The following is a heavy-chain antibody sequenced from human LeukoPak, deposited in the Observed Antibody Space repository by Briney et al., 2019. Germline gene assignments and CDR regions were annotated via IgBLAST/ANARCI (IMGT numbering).Heavy chain of an antibody. J-gene: IGHJ4*02. CDR3: ARAGARSSDRWWYDY. D-gene: IGHD2-15*01. Sequence: GGSLRLSCAASGFIFSSYYMTWVRQVPGKGLEWVANINPGGSEKNYVDSVKGRFTTSRDNARNSLYLQMNSLRAEDTALYYCARAGARSSDRWWYDYWGQGTLVTVSS. CDR1: GFIFSSYY. V-gene: IGHV3-7*03. CDR2: INPGGSEK.